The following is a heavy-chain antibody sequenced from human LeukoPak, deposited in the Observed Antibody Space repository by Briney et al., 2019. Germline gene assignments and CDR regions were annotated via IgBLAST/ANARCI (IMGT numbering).Heavy chain of an antibody. D-gene: IGHD1-1*01. J-gene: IGHJ4*02. Sequence: SETLSLTCTVSGGSISTYYWSWIRQPPGKGLEWIGYIYYSGSTNYNPSLKSRVTISVDTSKNQFSLKLSSVTAADTAVYYCARGLEPMEFDYWGQGTLVTVSS. CDR1: GGSISTYY. CDR2: IYYSGST. CDR3: ARGLEPMEFDY. V-gene: IGHV4-59*01.